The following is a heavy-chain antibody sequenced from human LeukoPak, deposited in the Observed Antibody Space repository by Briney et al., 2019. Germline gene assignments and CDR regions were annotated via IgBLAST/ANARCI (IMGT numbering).Heavy chain of an antibody. CDR3: TTDDIVVVPAAMLSIND. J-gene: IGHJ4*02. CDR1: GFTFSNAW. CDR2: IKSKTDGRTT. V-gene: IGHV3-15*01. Sequence: PGGSLRLSCAASGFTFSNAWMSWVRQAPGKGLEWVGPIKSKTDGRTTDDSAPVKGRFTISRDDLKNTLYLQMNSLKTEDTAVYYCTTDDIVVVPAAMLSINDWGQGTLVTVSS. D-gene: IGHD2-2*01.